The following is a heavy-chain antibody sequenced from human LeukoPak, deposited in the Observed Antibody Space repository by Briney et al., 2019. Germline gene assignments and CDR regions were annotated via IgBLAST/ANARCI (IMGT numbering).Heavy chain of an antibody. CDR1: GFALSNYA. CDR2: ITGSGGTT. V-gene: IGHV3-23*01. J-gene: IGHJ3*01. Sequence: GGSLRLSCVASGFALSNYALTWVRQAPGKGLEWVSVITGSGGTTHYADSVKGRFTISRDNSKNTMYLQMNSLRVGDTAMYYCAKDPNGDYVGAFDFWGQGTMVTVSS. D-gene: IGHD4-17*01. CDR3: AKDPNGDYVGAFDF.